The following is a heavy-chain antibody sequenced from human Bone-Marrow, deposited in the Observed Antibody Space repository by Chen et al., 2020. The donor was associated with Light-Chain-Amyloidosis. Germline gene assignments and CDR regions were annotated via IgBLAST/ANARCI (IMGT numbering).Heavy chain of an antibody. V-gene: IGHV3-23*01. J-gene: IGHJ4*02. D-gene: IGHD2-8*01. CDR2: LTARAVQT. CDR3: AKDWPAGV. Sequence: EGQLLESGGGLVQPGGSLRLSWTASGFSFSSSAMNWVRQAPGKGLECVSSLTARAVQTFYKDSLGGRFTISRDPSRNTLYLQMNSLRAEYTAVYYCAKDWPAGVWGQGTLVTVSS. CDR1: GFSFSSSA.